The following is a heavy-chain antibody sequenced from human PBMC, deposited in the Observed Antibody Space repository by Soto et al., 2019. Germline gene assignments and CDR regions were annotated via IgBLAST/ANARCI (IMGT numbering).Heavy chain of an antibody. CDR3: ARDTAGPPYYYYYMDV. J-gene: IGHJ6*03. CDR2: IYYSGST. V-gene: IGHV4-59*01. D-gene: IGHD3-10*01. Sequence: QVQLQESGPGLVKPSETLSLTCTVSGGSISSYYWSWIRQPPGKGLEWIGYIYYSGSTNYNPSPKSRVTISVDTSNNQISLKLSAVTAADTAVYYCARDTAGPPYYYYYMDVWGKGTTVTVSS. CDR1: GGSISSYY.